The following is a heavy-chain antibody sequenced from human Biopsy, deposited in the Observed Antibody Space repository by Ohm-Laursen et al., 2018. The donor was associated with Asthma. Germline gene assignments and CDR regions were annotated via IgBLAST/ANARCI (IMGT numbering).Heavy chain of an antibody. CDR1: GFSFNSYG. D-gene: IGHD3-3*01. Sequence: SSLRLSCAASGFSFNSYGMHWVRQAPGKGLEWVAVMPFDGRQTYYADSVKGRFTISRDNSKNTLYLQMNSLRAEDTAVYYCAKERYYDFWSGYPIWGQGTMVTVSS. V-gene: IGHV3-30*18. J-gene: IGHJ3*02. CDR2: MPFDGRQT. CDR3: AKERYYDFWSGYPI.